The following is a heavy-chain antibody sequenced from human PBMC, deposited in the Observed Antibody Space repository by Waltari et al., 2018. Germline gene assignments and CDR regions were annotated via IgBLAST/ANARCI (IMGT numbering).Heavy chain of an antibody. J-gene: IGHJ4*02. CDR1: GYTFARYD. CDR2: MNPKSGNS. D-gene: IGHD3-3*01. Sequence: QVHLAQSGAEVRKPGASVKVSCKASGYTFARYDIPWVRQATGQGLEWMGWMNPKSGNSGYAQKFQGRVTLTRNTSITTAYMEVSSLRSEDTALYYCARGRGFLESLMYWGQGTLVTVSS. V-gene: IGHV1-8*03. CDR3: ARGRGFLESLMY.